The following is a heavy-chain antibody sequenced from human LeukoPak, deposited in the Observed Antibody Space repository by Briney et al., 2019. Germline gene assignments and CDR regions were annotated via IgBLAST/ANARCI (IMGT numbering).Heavy chain of an antibody. Sequence: ASVKVSCTASGYTFTSYGISWVRQAPGQGLEWMGWISAYNGNTNYAQKLQGRVTMTTDTSTSTAHMELRSLRSDDTAVYYCARDRGGRGYYDSSGYCRDAFDIWGQGTMVTVSS. V-gene: IGHV1-18*01. CDR1: GYTFTSYG. CDR3: ARDRGGRGYYDSSGYCRDAFDI. CDR2: ISAYNGNT. D-gene: IGHD3-22*01. J-gene: IGHJ3*02.